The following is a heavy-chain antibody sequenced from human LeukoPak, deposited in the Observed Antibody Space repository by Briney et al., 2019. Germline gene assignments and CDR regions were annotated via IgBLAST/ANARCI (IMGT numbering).Heavy chain of an antibody. D-gene: IGHD5-18*01. CDR2: MNPNSGNT. V-gene: IGHV1-8*03. CDR1: GYTFTSYD. CDR3: ARDRGYSYGYFDY. Sequence: ASVKVSCKASGYTFTSYDINWVRQDTGQGLEWMGWMNPNSGNTGYAQKFQGRVTITRNTSISTAYMELSSLRSEDTAVYYCARDRGYSYGYFDYWGQGTLVTVSS. J-gene: IGHJ4*02.